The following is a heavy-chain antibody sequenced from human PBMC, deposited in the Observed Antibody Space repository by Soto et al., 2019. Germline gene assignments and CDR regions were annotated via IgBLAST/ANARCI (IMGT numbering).Heavy chain of an antibody. CDR3: AKDIGLGDDIVVVPAASAFDY. CDR1: GFTVDDYA. D-gene: IGHD2-2*01. J-gene: IGHJ4*02. Sequence: GGSLRLSCAASGFTVDDYAMHWVRQAPGKGLEWVSGISWNSGSIGYADSVKGRFTISRDNAKNSLYLQMNSLRAEDTALYYCAKDIGLGDDIVVVPAASAFDYWGQGTLVTVSS. CDR2: ISWNSGSI. V-gene: IGHV3-9*01.